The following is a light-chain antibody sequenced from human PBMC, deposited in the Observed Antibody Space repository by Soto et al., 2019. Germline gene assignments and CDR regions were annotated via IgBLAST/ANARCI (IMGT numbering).Light chain of an antibody. CDR2: DVN. CDR3: TSYINSLTIV. J-gene: IGLJ1*01. V-gene: IGLV2-14*01. Sequence: HCVRIQPASGSGAPGHAITISCTGTSSVVGGYNYVSWYQQHPSKAPKLMIYDVNNRPSGVSNRFSGSKSGNTASLTISGLQAEDEADYYCTSYINSLTIVFGTGTKVTVL. CDR1: SSVVGGYNY.